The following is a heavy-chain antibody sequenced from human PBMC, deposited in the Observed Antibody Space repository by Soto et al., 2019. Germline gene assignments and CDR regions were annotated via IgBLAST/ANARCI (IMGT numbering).Heavy chain of an antibody. J-gene: IGHJ4*02. D-gene: IGHD3-10*02. CDR3: TRGGQLFAGNYFDY. Sequence: QVQLVQSGAEVKKPGASVKVSCKASGYTFTSYGISWVRQAPGQGLEWMGWISNYNGDTNYVQKLQGRVSMTTDTSTSTAYMELRSLKSDDTAVYYCTRGGQLFAGNYFDYWGQGTLVTVSS. V-gene: IGHV1-18*01. CDR1: GYTFTSYG. CDR2: ISNYNGDT.